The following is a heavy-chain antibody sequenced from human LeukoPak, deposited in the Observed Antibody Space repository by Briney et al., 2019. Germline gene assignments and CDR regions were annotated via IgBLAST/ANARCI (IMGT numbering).Heavy chain of an antibody. Sequence: SETLSLTCTVSGGSISSYYWSWIRQPPGKGLEWIGYIYYSGSTNYNPSLKSRVTISVDTSKNQFSLKLSSVTAADTAVYYCARVGSGYDSNLYYFDYWGQGTLVTVSS. D-gene: IGHD5-12*01. CDR2: IYYSGST. J-gene: IGHJ4*02. CDR1: GGSISSYY. V-gene: IGHV4-59*12. CDR3: ARVGSGYDSNLYYFDY.